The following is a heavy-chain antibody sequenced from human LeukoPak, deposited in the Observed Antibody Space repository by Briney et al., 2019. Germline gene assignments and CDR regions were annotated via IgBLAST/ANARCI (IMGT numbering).Heavy chain of an antibody. D-gene: IGHD2-15*01. CDR2: ISGSGGNT. CDR3: AKLGRWSSYYFEY. Sequence: GGSLRLSCAASGFTFSSYAMSWVRQAPGKGLEWVSAISGSGGNTYYADSVKGRFTISRDNSKNTLSLQMNGLRAEDTALYYCAKLGRWSSYYFEYWGQGTLATVSS. V-gene: IGHV3-23*01. J-gene: IGHJ4*02. CDR1: GFTFSSYA.